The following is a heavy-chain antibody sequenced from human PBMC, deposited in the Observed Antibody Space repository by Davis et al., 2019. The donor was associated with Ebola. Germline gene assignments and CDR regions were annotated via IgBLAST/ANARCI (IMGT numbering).Heavy chain of an antibody. CDR2: INPITGGT. V-gene: IGHV1-46*01. Sequence: ASVKVSCKASGYRFTSYYMHWVRQAPGQGLEWMGIINPITGGTSYAQNFQVRVNMTRDTSTSTVYMELSSLRSEDTAVYYCAREGGRNYDSSGYVFDTWGQGTMVKVSS. D-gene: IGHD3-22*01. CDR3: AREGGRNYDSSGYVFDT. CDR1: GYRFTSYY. J-gene: IGHJ3*02.